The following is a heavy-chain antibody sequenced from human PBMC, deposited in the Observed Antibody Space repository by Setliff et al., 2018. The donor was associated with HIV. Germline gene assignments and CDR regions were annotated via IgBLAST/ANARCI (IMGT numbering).Heavy chain of an antibody. CDR1: GYTFTGYF. CDR3: ARDPAPSSSASYFQH. V-gene: IGHV1-2*06. Sequence: ASVKVSCKASGYTFTGYFIHWVRQAPGQGLEWVGRINPNSGDTNFAQKFQGRITMTRDTSISTAYLELNRLRSDDTAVYYCARDPAPSSSASYFQHWGQGTPVTVSS. CDR2: INPNSGDT. J-gene: IGHJ1*01. D-gene: IGHD6-6*01.